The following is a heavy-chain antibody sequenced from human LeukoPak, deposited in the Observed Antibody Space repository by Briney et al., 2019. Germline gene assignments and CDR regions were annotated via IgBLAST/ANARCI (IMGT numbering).Heavy chain of an antibody. CDR3: ARRYYGSGSYTFFDY. CDR2: VYPGDSDT. Sequence: GESLKISCKGSGYSFSNYWIGWVRQMPGKGLEWMGSVYPGDSDTRYSPSFQGQVTISVDKSISTAYLQWSSLKASDTAMYYCARRYYGSGSYTFFDYWGQGTLDTVSS. D-gene: IGHD3-10*01. V-gene: IGHV5-51*01. J-gene: IGHJ4*02. CDR1: GYSFSNYW.